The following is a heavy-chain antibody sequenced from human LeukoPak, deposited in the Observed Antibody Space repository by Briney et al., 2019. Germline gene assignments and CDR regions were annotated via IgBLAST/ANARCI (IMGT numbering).Heavy chain of an antibody. V-gene: IGHV3-73*01. Sequence: GGSLRLSCAASGFTFSSYNMNWVRQAPGKGLEWVGRIRSKANSYATAYAASVKGRFTISRDDSKNTAYLQMNSLKTEDTAVYYCTRQRRGYSGYGDLDYWGQGTLVTVSS. J-gene: IGHJ4*02. CDR3: TRQRRGYSGYGDLDY. CDR2: IRSKANSYAT. CDR1: GFTFSSYN. D-gene: IGHD5-12*01.